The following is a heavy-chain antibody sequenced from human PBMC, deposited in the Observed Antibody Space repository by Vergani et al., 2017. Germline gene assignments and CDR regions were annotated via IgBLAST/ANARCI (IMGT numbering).Heavy chain of an antibody. D-gene: IGHD1-26*01. CDR1: GFTFSNAW. CDR3: ARAGLDGFSGSYRRDGNWFDP. J-gene: IGHJ5*02. Sequence: QVQLVESGGGLVKPGGSLRLSCAASGFTFSNAWMSWVRQAPGKGLEWVAVISYDGSNKYYADSVKGRFTISRDNSKNTLYLQMNSLRAEDTAVYYCARAGLDGFSGSYRRDGNWFDPWGQGTLVTVSS. CDR2: ISYDGSNK. V-gene: IGHV3-30-3*01.